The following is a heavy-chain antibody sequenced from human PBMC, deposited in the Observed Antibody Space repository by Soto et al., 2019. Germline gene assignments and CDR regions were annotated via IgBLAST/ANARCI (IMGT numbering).Heavy chain of an antibody. Sequence: QVQLVESGGGLVKPGGSLRLSCAASGFTLSDYNMNWIRQAPGKGLEWLSYISGSGSIIYYADSVRGRFTISRDNAKNSLYLQMNSLGAEQTTIYYYARTSTLARWLFMPYYACWGQGTLVYVS. CDR2: ISGSGSII. J-gene: IGHJ4*02. CDR3: ARTSTLARWLFMPYYAC. CDR1: GFTLSDYN. D-gene: IGHD2-2*01. V-gene: IGHV3-11*04.